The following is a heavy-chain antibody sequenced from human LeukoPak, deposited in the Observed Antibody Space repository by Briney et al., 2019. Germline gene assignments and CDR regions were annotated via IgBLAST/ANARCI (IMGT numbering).Heavy chain of an antibody. CDR1: GSSISSGDYY. J-gene: IGHJ4*02. V-gene: IGHV4-61*08. CDR2: IHYSGST. D-gene: IGHD1-26*01. CDR3: ARMYGGFAC. Sequence: SQTLSLTCTVSGSSISSGDYYWSWIRQPPGKGLEWIGYIHYSGSTNYNPSLKSRVTISVDPSKNQFSLKLTSVTAADTAVYYCARMYGGFACWGQGTLVTVSS.